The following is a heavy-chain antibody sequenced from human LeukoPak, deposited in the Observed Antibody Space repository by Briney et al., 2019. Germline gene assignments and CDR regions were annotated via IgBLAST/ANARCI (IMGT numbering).Heavy chain of an antibody. J-gene: IGHJ4*02. CDR2: IYHSGST. CDR3: ARGRGGYNYGAHFDY. CDR1: GGSISSGGYS. D-gene: IGHD5-24*01. Sequence: SETLSLTCAVSGGSISSGGYSWSWIRQPPGKGLEWIGYIYHSGSTYYNPSLKSRVTISVDRSKNQFSLKLSSVTAADTAVYYCARGRGGYNYGAHFDYWGQGTLVTVSS. V-gene: IGHV4-30-2*01.